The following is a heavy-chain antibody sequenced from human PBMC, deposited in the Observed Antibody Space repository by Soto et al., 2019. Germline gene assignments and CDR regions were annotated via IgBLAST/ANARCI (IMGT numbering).Heavy chain of an antibody. CDR3: APVWRFFNIPPDFDY. D-gene: IGHD2-21*01. J-gene: IGHJ4*02. CDR1: GFTFTNYA. Sequence: EVQLLESGGGLVQPGGSLRLSCAVSGFTFTNYAMTWVRQAPGKGLEWVSSITANGDSTYYADSVEGRFTISRDNSNNPLFLQMSSLRAEDTAVYSCAPVWRFFNIPPDFDYWGQGTLVTVSS. CDR2: ITANGDST. V-gene: IGHV3-23*01.